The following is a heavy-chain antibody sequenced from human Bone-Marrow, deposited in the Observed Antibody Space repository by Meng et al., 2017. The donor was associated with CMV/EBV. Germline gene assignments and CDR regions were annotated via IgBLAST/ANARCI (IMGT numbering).Heavy chain of an antibody. D-gene: IGHD1-14*01. CDR3: ARTTPYYYGMDV. CDR1: GGSISSYY. V-gene: IGHV4-59*01. CDR2: IYYSGST. Sequence: SETLSLTCTVSGGSISSYYWSWIRQPPGKGLEWIGYIYYSGSTNYNPSLKSRVTISVDTSKNQFSLKLSSVTAADTAVYYCARTTPYYYGMDVWGQGTTATFSS. J-gene: IGHJ6*02.